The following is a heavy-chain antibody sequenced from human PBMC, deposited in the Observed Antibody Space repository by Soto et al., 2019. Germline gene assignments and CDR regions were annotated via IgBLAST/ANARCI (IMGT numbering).Heavy chain of an antibody. CDR1: GFTVSSNY. Sequence: VQLVESGGGLVQPGGSLRLSCAASGFTVSSNYMSWVRQAPGKGLEWVSVIYSGGSTYYADSVKGRFTLSRNNSTNPLYLKINTLRAGDTPVFYCGRYLKALPGGAVKPGGVFDLGGKGTMLPVP. D-gene: IGHD3-16*01. CDR2: IYSGGST. V-gene: IGHV3-66*01. J-gene: IGHJ3*01. CDR3: GRYLKALPGGAVKPGGVFDL.